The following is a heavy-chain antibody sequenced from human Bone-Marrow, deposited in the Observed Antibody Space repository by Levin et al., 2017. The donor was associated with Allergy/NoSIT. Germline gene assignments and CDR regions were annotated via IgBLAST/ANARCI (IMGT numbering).Heavy chain of an antibody. CDR2: ISSTYTT. J-gene: IGHJ4*02. CDR1: RFTFSYYA. Sequence: PGGSLRLSCAASRFTFSYYAMNWVRQAPGKGLEWVSSISSTYTTYYADSVKGRFTISRDNAQNSLYLQMNSLRAEDTAVYYCARDGDGHLDYWGQGTLVTVSS. CDR3: ARDGDGHLDY. D-gene: IGHD5-24*01. V-gene: IGHV3-69-1*01.